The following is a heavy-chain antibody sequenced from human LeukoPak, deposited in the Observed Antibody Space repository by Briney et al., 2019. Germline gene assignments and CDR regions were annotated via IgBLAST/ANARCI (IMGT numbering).Heavy chain of an antibody. CDR3: GRWRESSNWPPGYLQH. V-gene: IGHV1-18*01. CDR1: GFTFTSFG. CDR2: ISAYNGAT. Sequence: ASVKVSCKASGFTFTSFGFSWVRQAPGQGLEWMGWISAYNGATNYAQSLQGRVTMTTDASTSTVYMELRSLRSDDTAVYYCGRWRESSNWPPGYLQHWGQGTLVIVPS. J-gene: IGHJ1*01. D-gene: IGHD4-11*01.